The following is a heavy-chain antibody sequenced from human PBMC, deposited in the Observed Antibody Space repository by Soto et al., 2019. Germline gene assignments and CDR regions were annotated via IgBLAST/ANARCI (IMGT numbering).Heavy chain of an antibody. J-gene: IGHJ4*02. CDR1: GGSISSSSYY. Sequence: PSETLSLTCTVSGGSISSSSYYWGWIRQPPGKGLEWIGSIYYSGSTYYNPSLKSRVTISVDTSKNQFSLKLSSVTAADTAVYYCARQRHCSGGSSSWYYFDYWGQGTLVT. V-gene: IGHV4-39*01. CDR2: IYYSGST. CDR3: ARQRHCSGGSSSWYYFDY. D-gene: IGHD2-15*01.